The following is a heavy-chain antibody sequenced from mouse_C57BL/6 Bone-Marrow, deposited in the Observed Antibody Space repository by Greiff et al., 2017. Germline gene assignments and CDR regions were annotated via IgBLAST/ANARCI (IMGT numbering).Heavy chain of an antibody. CDR3: ARSYDGGSYARDY. Sequence: QVQLQQPGAELVKPGASVKMSCKASGYTFTSYWITWVKQRPGQGLEWIGDIYPGSGSTNYNEKFKSKATLTVDTSSSTAYMQLSSLTSEDSAVYYCARSYDGGSYARDYWGQGTPVTVSS. CDR2: IYPGSGST. CDR1: GYTFTSYW. D-gene: IGHD2-12*01. V-gene: IGHV1-55*01. J-gene: IGHJ4*01.